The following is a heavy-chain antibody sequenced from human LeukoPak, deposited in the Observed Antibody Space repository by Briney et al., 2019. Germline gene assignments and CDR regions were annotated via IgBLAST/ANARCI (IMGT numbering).Heavy chain of an antibody. D-gene: IGHD3-3*01. V-gene: IGHV1-24*01. Sequence: ASVKVSCKVSGYTLTELSMHWVRQAPGKGLEWMGGFDPEDGETIYAQKFQGRVTMTEDTSTDTAYMELSSLRSEDTAVYYCATGPPDYDFWSGYRIDYWGQETLVTVSS. CDR3: ATGPPDYDFWSGYRIDY. CDR2: FDPEDGET. J-gene: IGHJ4*02. CDR1: GYTLTELS.